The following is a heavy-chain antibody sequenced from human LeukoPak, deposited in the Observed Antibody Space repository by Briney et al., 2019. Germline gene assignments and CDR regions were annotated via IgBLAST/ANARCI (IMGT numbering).Heavy chain of an antibody. CDR2: ISSSSSTI. D-gene: IGHD3-16*01. J-gene: IGHJ6*03. Sequence: GGSLRLSCAASGFTFSSYSMNWVRQAPGKGLEWVSYISSSSSTIYYADSVKGRFTISRDNAKNSLYLQMNSLRAEDTAVYYCARADQEIGHMDVWGKGTTVTISS. V-gene: IGHV3-48*04. CDR1: GFTFSSYS. CDR3: ARADQEIGHMDV.